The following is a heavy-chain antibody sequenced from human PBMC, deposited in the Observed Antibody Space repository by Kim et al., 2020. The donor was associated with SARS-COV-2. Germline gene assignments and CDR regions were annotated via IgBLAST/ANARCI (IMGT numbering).Heavy chain of an antibody. J-gene: IGHJ6*02. CDR1: GFTFSSYD. CDR2: IGTAGDT. V-gene: IGHV3-13*04. D-gene: IGHD6-13*01. Sequence: GGSLRLSCAASGFTFSSYDMHWVRQATGKGLEWVSAIGTAGDTYYPGSVKGRFTISRENAKNSLYLQMNSLRAGDTAVYYCARGGRGLAAAGPAIDGGMDVWGQGTTVTVSS. CDR3: ARGGRGLAAAGPAIDGGMDV.